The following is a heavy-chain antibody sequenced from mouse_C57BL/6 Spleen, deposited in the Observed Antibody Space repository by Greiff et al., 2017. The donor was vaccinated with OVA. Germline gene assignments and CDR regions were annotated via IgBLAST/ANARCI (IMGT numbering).Heavy chain of an antibody. J-gene: IGHJ3*01. V-gene: IGHV14-4*01. D-gene: IGHD2-5*01. Sequence: EVQLQQSGAELVRPGASVKLSCTASGFNIKDDYMHWVKQRPEQGLEWIGWIDPENGDTEYASKFQGKATITADTSSNTAYLQLSSLTSEDTAVYYCTTDSNYGWFAYWGQGTLVTVSA. CDR3: TTDSNYGWFAY. CDR2: IDPENGDT. CDR1: GFNIKDDY.